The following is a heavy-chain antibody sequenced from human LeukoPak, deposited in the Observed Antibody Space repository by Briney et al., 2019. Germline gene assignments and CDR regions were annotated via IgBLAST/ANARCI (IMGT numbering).Heavy chain of an antibody. CDR1: GFTFSSFG. CDR3: AKDSKIVGPTFRSYHYMDV. Sequence: GGSLRLSCAASGFTFSSFGMSWVRQAPGKGLDWVSAISGSGGSTYHADSVKGRFTISRDNSKNTLYLQMNSLRAEDTAVYYCAKDSKIVGPTFRSYHYMDVWGKGTTVTVSS. CDR2: ISGSGGST. J-gene: IGHJ6*03. V-gene: IGHV3-23*01. D-gene: IGHD1-26*01.